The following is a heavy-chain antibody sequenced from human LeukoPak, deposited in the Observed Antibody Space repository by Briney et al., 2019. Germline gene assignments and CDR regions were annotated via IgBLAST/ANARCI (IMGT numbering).Heavy chain of an antibody. CDR3: AREHLMRKYFDL. CDR1: LYTFTAYY. V-gene: IGHV1-2*02. D-gene: IGHD2-8*01. CDR2: INPNSGDT. Sequence: GASVKVSCKASLYTFTAYYVHWVRQAPGQGLEWMGWINPNSGDTYSAQKFQGRVTMTRDTSISTAYMEVSSLKFNDTAVYYCAREHLMRKYFDLWGRGTLVTVSS. J-gene: IGHJ2*01.